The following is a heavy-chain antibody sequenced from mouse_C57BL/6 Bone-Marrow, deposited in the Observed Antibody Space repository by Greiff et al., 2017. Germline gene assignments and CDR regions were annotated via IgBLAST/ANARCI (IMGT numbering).Heavy chain of an antibody. D-gene: IGHD4-1*01. Sequence: QVQLKQPGAELVKPGASVKLSCKASGYTFTSYWMHWVKHRPGQGLEWIGMIHPNSGSTNYNEKFKSKATLTVDKSSSTAYMQLSSLTSEDSAVYYCARPANWAWFAYWGQGTLVTVSA. J-gene: IGHJ3*01. CDR3: ARPANWAWFAY. V-gene: IGHV1-64*01. CDR2: IHPNSGST. CDR1: GYTFTSYW.